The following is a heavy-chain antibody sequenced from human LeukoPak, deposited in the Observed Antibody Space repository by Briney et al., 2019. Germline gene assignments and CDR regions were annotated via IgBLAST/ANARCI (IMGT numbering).Heavy chain of an antibody. V-gene: IGHV1-69*04. Sequence: ASVKVSCKASGGTFSSYAISWVRQAPGQGLEWMGRIIPIFGIANYAQKFQGRVTITADKSTSTDYMELSSLRSEDTAVYYCAREGSRDYDFWSGYPNWFDPWGQGTLVTVSS. CDR1: GGTFSSYA. CDR2: IIPIFGIA. CDR3: AREGSRDYDFWSGYPNWFDP. J-gene: IGHJ5*02. D-gene: IGHD3-3*01.